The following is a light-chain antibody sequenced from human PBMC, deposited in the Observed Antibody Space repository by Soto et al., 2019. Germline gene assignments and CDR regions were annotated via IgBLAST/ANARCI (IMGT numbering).Light chain of an antibody. V-gene: IGKV1-39*01. CDR3: QQSYTTPQT. CDR1: QSISNY. CDR2: TAS. Sequence: DIQMTQSPYSLSASVGDRVTITCRASQSISNYLNWYQQKPGKAPNLLIYTASSLQSGVPSRFTGSGSGTDFTLTISSLQPEDFGTYYCQQSYTTPQTFGPGTKVDIK. J-gene: IGKJ3*01.